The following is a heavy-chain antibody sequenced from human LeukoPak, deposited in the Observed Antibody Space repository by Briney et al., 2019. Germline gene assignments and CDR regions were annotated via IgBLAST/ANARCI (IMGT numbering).Heavy chain of an antibody. J-gene: IGHJ4*02. Sequence: PGRSLRLSCTASGFTFGDYAMSWVRQAPGKGLEWVGFIRSKAYGGTTEYAASVKGRFTISRDDSKSIAYLQMNSLKTEDTAVYYCTRGDSSGYYSGVGPVYWGQGTLVTVSS. V-gene: IGHV3-49*04. CDR3: TRGDSSGYYSGVGPVY. CDR1: GFTFGDYA. CDR2: IRSKAYGGTT. D-gene: IGHD3-22*01.